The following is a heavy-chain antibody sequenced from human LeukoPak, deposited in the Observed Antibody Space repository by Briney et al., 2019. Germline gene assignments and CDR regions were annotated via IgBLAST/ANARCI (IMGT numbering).Heavy chain of an antibody. V-gene: IGHV3-23*01. D-gene: IGHD2-2*01. J-gene: IGHJ4*02. CDR3: SKAPCSSASCYYDY. Sequence: GGSLRLSCAASGFTFSSYAMGWVRQAPGKRLQWVSGISGSGGSTYYAGSVKGRFTISRDNSKNTLYLQMNSLRAEDTAVYYCSKAPCSSASCYYDYWGQGTLVTVSS. CDR2: ISGSGGST. CDR1: GFTFSSYA.